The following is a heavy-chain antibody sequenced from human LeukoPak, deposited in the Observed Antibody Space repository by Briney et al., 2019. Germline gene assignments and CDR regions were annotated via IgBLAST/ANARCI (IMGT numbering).Heavy chain of an antibody. CDR3: ARSLSSSSLEGRAWVYYYYYMDV. J-gene: IGHJ6*03. CDR2: IYYSVRT. CDR1: GGAISGYY. V-gene: IGHV4-59*08. D-gene: IGHD6-6*01. Sequence: PSQTLSLTCTVSGGAISGYYWSWIRQPPGQGLKWSGYIYYSVRTNYNPSRKSRVPIAVDTSKNQFSLKLSSVTAADTAVYYCARSLSSSSLEGRAWVYYYYYMDVWGKGATVTVSS.